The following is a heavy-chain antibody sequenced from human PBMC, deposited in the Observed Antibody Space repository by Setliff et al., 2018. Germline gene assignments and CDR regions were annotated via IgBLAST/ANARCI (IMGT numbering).Heavy chain of an antibody. V-gene: IGHV4-38-2*01. CDR1: GYSISSGYY. J-gene: IGHJ4*02. CDR2: IYHSGST. CDR3: ARHGLQFLEWLSAFDY. D-gene: IGHD3-3*01. Sequence: SETLCLTCAVSGYSISSGYYWGWIRQPPGKGLEWIGNIYHSGSTYYNPSLKSRVTISVDTSKNQFSLKLTSVTAADTAVYYCARHGLQFLEWLSAFDYWGQGTLVTVSS.